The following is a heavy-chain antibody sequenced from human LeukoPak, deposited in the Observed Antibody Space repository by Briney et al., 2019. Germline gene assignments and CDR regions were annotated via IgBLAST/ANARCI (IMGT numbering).Heavy chain of an antibody. CDR2: IRTPAEGAKYA. J-gene: IGHJ4*02. CDR1: GFSFTDYP. V-gene: IGHV3-48*02. D-gene: IGHD3-9*01. CDR3: STDQRYAFDY. Sequence: GGSLRLSCATSGFSFTDYPMNWVRQAPGKGLEWISNIRTPAEGAKYAYYADSVKGRVTISRDDGKNTLYLHMKSLREDDTAVYYCSTDQRYAFDYWGQGILVTVSS.